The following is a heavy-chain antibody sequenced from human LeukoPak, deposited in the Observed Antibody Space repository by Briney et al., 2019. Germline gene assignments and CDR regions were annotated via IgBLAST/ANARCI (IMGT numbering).Heavy chain of an antibody. D-gene: IGHD3-10*01. CDR1: GFTVSSNY. J-gene: IGHJ6*02. CDR2: IYSGGST. V-gene: IGHV3-53*01. CDR3: ARDYRVVRGVIFYYGMDV. Sequence: HPGGSLRLSCAASGFTVSSNYMSWVCQAPGKGLEWVSVIYSGGSTYYADSVKDRFTISRDNSKNTLYLQMNSLRAEDTAVYYCARDYRVVRGVIFYYGMDVWGQGTTVTVSS.